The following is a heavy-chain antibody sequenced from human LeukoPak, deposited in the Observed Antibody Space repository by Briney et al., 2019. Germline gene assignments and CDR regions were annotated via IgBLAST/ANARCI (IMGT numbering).Heavy chain of an antibody. D-gene: IGHD1-26*01. Sequence: PSETLSLTCTVSGGSFRSYYWRWMRQPPGKGLEWIGYIYYSGSTKYNPSLKSRATISVDTSKNQLSLKLSSVDAADTAVYYCASWSYYFDYWGQGTLVTVSS. CDR1: GGSFRSYY. CDR3: ASWSYYFDY. V-gene: IGHV4-59*08. J-gene: IGHJ4*02. CDR2: IYYSGST.